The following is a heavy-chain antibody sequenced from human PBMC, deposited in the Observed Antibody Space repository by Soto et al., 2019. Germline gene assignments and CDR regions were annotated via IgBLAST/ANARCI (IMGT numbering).Heavy chain of an antibody. Sequence: QLQLQESGPGLVKPSETLSLTCTVSGGSIRSSSYYWGWIRQPPGKGLEWIGSIYYSGSTYYTPSLKSRVTISVDTSKNQFSLKLSSVTAADTAVYYCARHFSLLYSSSWFDYWGQGTLVTVSA. CDR2: IYYSGST. J-gene: IGHJ4*02. V-gene: IGHV4-39*01. D-gene: IGHD6-13*01. CDR1: GGSIRSSSYY. CDR3: ARHFSLLYSSSWFDY.